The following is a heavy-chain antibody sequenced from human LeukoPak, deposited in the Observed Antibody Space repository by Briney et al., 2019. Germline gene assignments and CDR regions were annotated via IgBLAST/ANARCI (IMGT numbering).Heavy chain of an antibody. CDR3: TRHIPAAGYYFYGMDV. D-gene: IGHD6-13*01. CDR1: GFTFGDYS. J-gene: IGHJ6*02. V-gene: IGHV3-49*03. CDR2: IRSTAYGGTT. Sequence: GGSLRLSCTASGFTFGDYSMSWFRQAPGKGLEWVGFIRSTAYGGTTEYAASVNGGFTISRDDSKSIAYLQMNSLITEDTAVYYCTRHIPAAGYYFYGMDVWGQETTVTVSS.